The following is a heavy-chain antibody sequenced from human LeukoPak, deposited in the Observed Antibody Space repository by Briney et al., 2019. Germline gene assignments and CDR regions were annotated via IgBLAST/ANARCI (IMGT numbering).Heavy chain of an antibody. J-gene: IGHJ5*02. CDR1: GFTFSSYA. V-gene: IGHV4-59*08. CDR3: ARRLWVTKANWFDP. Sequence: PGGSLRLSCAASGFTFSSYAMSWVRQPPGKGLEWIGSIYYSGSTYYNSSLESRITISIDTSKNQFSLKLSSVTAADTAVYYCARRLWVTKANWFDPWGQGTLVTVSS. CDR2: IYYSGST. D-gene: IGHD4-17*01.